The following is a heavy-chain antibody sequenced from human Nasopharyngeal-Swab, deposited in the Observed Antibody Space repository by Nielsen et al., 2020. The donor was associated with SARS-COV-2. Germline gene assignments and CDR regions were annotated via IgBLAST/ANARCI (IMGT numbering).Heavy chain of an antibody. D-gene: IGHD1-26*01. CDR2: IYPGDSDT. Sequence: GESLKISCKGSGYSFTSYWVGWVRQMPGKGLEWMGIIYPGDSDTRYSPSFQGQVTITADKSISTAYLQWSSLKASDTAMYYCASGRRAGATVLDYWGQGTLVTVSS. CDR1: GYSFTSYW. CDR3: ASGRRAGATVLDY. J-gene: IGHJ4*02. V-gene: IGHV5-51*01.